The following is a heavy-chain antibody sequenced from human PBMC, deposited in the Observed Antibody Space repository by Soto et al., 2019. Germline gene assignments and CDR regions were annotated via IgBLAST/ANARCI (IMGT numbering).Heavy chain of an antibody. V-gene: IGHV3-30*18. CDR2: ISYDGSNK. D-gene: IGHD5-12*01. J-gene: IGHJ6*02. CDR3: AKDVDIAATISSGMDV. Sequence: GGSLRLSCAASGFASSNYGMHWVRQAPGKGLEWVAVISYDGSNKYYADSVKGRFTISRDNSKNTLYLQMNSLRAEDAAVYYCAKDVDIAATISSGMDVWGQGTTVTVSS. CDR1: GFASSNYG.